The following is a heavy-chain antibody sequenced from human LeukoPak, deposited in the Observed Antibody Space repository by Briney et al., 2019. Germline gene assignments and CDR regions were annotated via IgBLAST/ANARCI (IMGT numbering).Heavy chain of an antibody. CDR3: ARESARGGGYSIDPFDI. V-gene: IGHV3-72*01. J-gene: IGHJ3*02. Sequence: PGGSLRLSCAASGFTFSDHFMDWVRQAPGKGLEWVGRIRNKANDYSTEYAASVKGRFSVSRDDSKNSLYLQMNGLKTEDTAVYYCARESARGGGYSIDPFDIWGQGTVVTVSS. CDR2: IRNKANDYST. CDR1: GFTFSDHF. D-gene: IGHD1-26*01.